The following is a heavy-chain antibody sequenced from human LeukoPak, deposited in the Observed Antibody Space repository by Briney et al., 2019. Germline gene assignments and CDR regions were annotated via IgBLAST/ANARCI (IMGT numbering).Heavy chain of an antibody. D-gene: IGHD2-21*01. V-gene: IGHV3-9*01. CDR3: AKGSGE. CDR2: ISWNSGSI. CDR1: GFTFDDYA. Sequence: GGSLRLSCAASGFTFDDYAMHWVRQAPGKGLEWVSGISWNSGSIGYADSVKGRFTISRDNAKNSLYLQMNSLRAEDAALYYCAKGSGEWGQGTLVTVSS. J-gene: IGHJ4*02.